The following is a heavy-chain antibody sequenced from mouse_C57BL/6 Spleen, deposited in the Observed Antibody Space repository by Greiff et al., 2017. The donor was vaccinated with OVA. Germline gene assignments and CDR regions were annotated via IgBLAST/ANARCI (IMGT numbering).Heavy chain of an antibody. Sequence: VHVKQSGAELVRPGASVKLSCTASGFNIKDDYMHWVKQRPEQGLEWIGWIDPENGDTEYASKFQGKATITADTSSNTAYLQLSSLTSEDTAVYYCTTDYSNYDYAMDYWGQGTSGTVSS. V-gene: IGHV14-4*01. CDR1: GFNIKDDY. CDR2: IDPENGDT. CDR3: TTDYSNYDYAMDY. D-gene: IGHD2-5*01. J-gene: IGHJ4*01.